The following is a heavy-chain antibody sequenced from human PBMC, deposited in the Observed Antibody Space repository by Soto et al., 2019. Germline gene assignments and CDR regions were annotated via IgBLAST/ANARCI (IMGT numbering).Heavy chain of an antibody. V-gene: IGHV4-59*01. CDR1: GGSISSYY. CDR2: IFYSGST. D-gene: IGHD3-10*02. J-gene: IGHJ5*01. Sequence: QVQLQESGPGLVKPSETLSLTCTVSGGSISSYYWSWIRQPPGKGLEWIGFIFYSGSTSYNPSLKSRVHISIDTSEYQFSLKLNSVPAADTAVYYCASMIGDPVLSFDSWGQGTLVAVSS. CDR3: ASMIGDPVLSFDS.